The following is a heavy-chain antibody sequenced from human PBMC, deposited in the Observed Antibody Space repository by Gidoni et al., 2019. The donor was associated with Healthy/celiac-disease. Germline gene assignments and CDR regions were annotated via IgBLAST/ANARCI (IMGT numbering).Heavy chain of an antibody. CDR1: GFTFSSYG. V-gene: IGHV3-33*01. J-gene: IGHJ4*02. Sequence: QVQLVESGGGVVQPGRSLRLSCAASGFTFSSYGMHWVRQAPGKGLEWVAVIWYDGSNKYYADSVKGRFTISRDNSKNTLYLQMNSLRAEDTAVYYCASAMITFGGVISPGDYWGQGTLVTVSS. CDR2: IWYDGSNK. CDR3: ASAMITFGGVISPGDY. D-gene: IGHD3-16*02.